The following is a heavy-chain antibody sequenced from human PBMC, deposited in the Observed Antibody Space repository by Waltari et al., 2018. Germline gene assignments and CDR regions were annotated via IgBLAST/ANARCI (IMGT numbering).Heavy chain of an antibody. J-gene: IGHJ6*02. V-gene: IGHV3-30*18. D-gene: IGHD2-15*01. CDR2: VSQFGANT. CDR3: AKDPAYSEYYYYGMDL. Sequence: QVRLVGSGGGVVQPGRSLRLPCEGPGITLKSYGMHWVRQPPGKGLEWVAVVSQFGANTFYADSVKGRFTISRDDSKNTVSLQIHSLRAEDTAVYFCAKDPAYSEYYYYGMDLWG. CDR1: GITLKSYG.